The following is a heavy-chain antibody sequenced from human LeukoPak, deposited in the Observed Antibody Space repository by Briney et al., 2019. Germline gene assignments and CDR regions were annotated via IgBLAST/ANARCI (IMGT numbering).Heavy chain of an antibody. Sequence: GSLRLSCAASGFTFSDYYMSWIRQTPRKGLEWLAYISSSGSSIDYADSVKGRFTVSRDISKNTLYLQMNSLRAEDTALYYCAKGITAADTGLDYWGQGTLVTVSS. CDR3: AKGITAADTGLDY. CDR1: GFTFSDYY. V-gene: IGHV3-11*01. CDR2: ISSSGSSI. D-gene: IGHD6-13*01. J-gene: IGHJ4*02.